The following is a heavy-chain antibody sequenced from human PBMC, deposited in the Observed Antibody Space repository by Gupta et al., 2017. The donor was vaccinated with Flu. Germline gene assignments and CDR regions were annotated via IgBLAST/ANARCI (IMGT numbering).Heavy chain of an antibody. Sequence: WVRQAPGKVLEWVANMNQDGNEKYYVDSAKGRFTISRDNAKNSLYLQMSSLRAEDTAVYFCARYGYSYGLDVWGQGTTVTVAS. V-gene: IGHV3-7*01. J-gene: IGHJ6*02. D-gene: IGHD3-10*01. CDR2: MNQDGNEK. CDR3: ARYGYSYGLDV.